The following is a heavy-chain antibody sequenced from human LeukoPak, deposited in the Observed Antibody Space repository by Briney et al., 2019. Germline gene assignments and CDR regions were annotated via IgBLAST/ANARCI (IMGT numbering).Heavy chain of an antibody. V-gene: IGHV3-33*08. CDR3: ARDSGTTVLDY. CDR1: GFTFSSYW. Sequence: GGSLRLSCAASGFTFSSYWMSWVRQAPGKGLEWVAVIWYDGSNKYYADSVKGRLTTSRDNSKNTLYLQMNSLRAEDTAVYYCARDSGTTVLDYWGQGTLVTVSS. CDR2: IWYDGSNK. D-gene: IGHD4-17*01. J-gene: IGHJ4*02.